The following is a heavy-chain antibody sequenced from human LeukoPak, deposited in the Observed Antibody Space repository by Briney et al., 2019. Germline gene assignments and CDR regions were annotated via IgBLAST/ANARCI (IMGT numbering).Heavy chain of an antibody. CDR3: ARETDSTLFDY. D-gene: IGHD2-2*01. V-gene: IGHV3-48*03. Sequence: PGGSLRLSCAASGFTFSSYEMNWVRQAPGKGLEWLSYISSSGSTIYYADSMKGRFTVSRDNARNSLYLQMNSLRAEDTAVYYCARETDSTLFDYWGQGTLVTVSS. J-gene: IGHJ4*02. CDR2: ISSSGSTI. CDR1: GFTFSSYE.